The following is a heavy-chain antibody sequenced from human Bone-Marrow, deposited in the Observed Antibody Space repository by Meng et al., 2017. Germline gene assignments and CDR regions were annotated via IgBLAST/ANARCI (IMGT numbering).Heavy chain of an antibody. CDR1: GGSINSGRDL. D-gene: IGHD5-24*01. CDR2: VYNSGNT. J-gene: IGHJ4*01. Sequence: LRLSCTVSGGSINSGRDLWGWIRQPAGKGLEWIGRVYNSGNTHYNPSLESRVTISIDTFKNVFSLTLTSVTAADTAVYYCARDWDGYNSYDLWGHGNLVTVSS. V-gene: IGHV4-61*02. CDR3: ARDWDGYNSYDL.